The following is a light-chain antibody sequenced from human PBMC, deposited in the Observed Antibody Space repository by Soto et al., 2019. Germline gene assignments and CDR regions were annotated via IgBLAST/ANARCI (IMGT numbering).Light chain of an antibody. CDR2: GAS. Sequence: EIVLTQSPGTLSLSPGVRATLSCRASQSVSSSYLAWYQQKPGQAPRLLIYGASSKATGIPDWFSGSGSGTDFTLTISRLEPEDFAVYYCQQYGSSLFFGPGTKVDIK. CDR3: QQYGSSLF. V-gene: IGKV3-20*01. CDR1: QSVSSSY. J-gene: IGKJ3*01.